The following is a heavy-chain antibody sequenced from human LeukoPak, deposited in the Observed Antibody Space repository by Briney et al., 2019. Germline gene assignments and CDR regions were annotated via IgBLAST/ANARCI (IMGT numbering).Heavy chain of an antibody. Sequence: SETLSLTCAVYGGSFSVYYWSWIRQPPGKGLEWIGEINHSGSTNYNPSLKSRVTISVDTSKNQFSLKLSSVTAADTAVYYCASRGLRDILAAASPPTDYWGQGTLVTVSS. V-gene: IGHV4-34*01. D-gene: IGHD6-13*01. CDR2: INHSGST. CDR3: ASRGLRDILAAASPPTDY. CDR1: GGSFSVYY. J-gene: IGHJ4*02.